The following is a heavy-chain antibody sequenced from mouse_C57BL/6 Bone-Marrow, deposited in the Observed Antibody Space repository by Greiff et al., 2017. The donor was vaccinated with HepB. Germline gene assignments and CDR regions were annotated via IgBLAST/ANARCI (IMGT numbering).Heavy chain of an antibody. V-gene: IGHV1-7*01. CDR1: GYTFTSYW. CDR2: INPSSGYT. CDR3: ARLPTTVVAQYYYAMDY. Sequence: QVQLKQSGAELAKPGASVKLSCKASGYTFTSYWMHWVKQRPGQGLEWIGYINPSSGYTKYNQKFKDKATLTADKSSSTAYMQLSSLTYEDSAVYYCARLPTTVVAQYYYAMDYWGQGTSVTVSS. J-gene: IGHJ4*01. D-gene: IGHD1-1*01.